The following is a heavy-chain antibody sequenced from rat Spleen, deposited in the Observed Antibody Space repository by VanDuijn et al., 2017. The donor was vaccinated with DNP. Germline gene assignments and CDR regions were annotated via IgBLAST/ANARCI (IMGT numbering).Heavy chain of an antibody. CDR1: GFTFSGYW. CDR3: ARGSGTYYWYFDF. D-gene: IGHD4-4*01. J-gene: IGHJ1*01. Sequence: EVQLVETGGGLVQPGRSLKLSCVASGFTFSGYWMYWIRQAPGKGLEWVASINTDGDTTYYPDSVKGRFTVSRDNAENTLYLQMNSLRSEDTATYFCARGSGTYYWYFDFWGPGTMVSVSS. V-gene: IGHV5-58*01. CDR2: INTDGDTT.